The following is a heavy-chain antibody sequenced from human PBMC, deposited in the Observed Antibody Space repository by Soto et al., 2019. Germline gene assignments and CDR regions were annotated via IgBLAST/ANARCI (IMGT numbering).Heavy chain of an antibody. D-gene: IGHD5-12*01. J-gene: IGHJ4*02. V-gene: IGHV1-69*11. CDR2: INANLGTP. CDR1: GLTYSSSA. Sequence: SVKVSCKASGLTYSSSAISWARQAPGQGPGWMGWINANLGTPDYTPNFQGRVTITADESTSTVYMDLGSLRSEATAMYYCAVGGVDVVATSAFDYWGQGTLVTVSS. CDR3: AVGGVDVVATSAFDY.